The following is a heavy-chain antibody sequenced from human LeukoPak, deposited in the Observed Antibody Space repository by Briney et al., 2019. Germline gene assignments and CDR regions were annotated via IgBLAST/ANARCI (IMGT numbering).Heavy chain of an antibody. V-gene: IGHV1-2*02. Sequence: ASVKVSCKASGYTFTDYFMNWVRQAPGQGLEWMGWINPKSGGTVYAQKFQGRVTMTRDTSISTAYMELSRLRSDDTAVYYCARDLKARRSYYDSSLWGQGTMVTVSS. J-gene: IGHJ3*01. D-gene: IGHD3-22*01. CDR3: ARDLKARRSYYDSSL. CDR2: INPKSGGT. CDR1: GYTFTDYF.